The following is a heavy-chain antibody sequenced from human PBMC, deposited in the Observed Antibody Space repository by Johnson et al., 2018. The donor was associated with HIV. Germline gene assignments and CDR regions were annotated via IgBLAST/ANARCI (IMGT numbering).Heavy chain of an antibody. CDR2: ISDSGGGT. CDR1: GFTFDDYA. V-gene: IGHV3-23*04. CDR3: AKEEGLAAAGTGEAFDI. Sequence: VQLVESGGGLVQPGRSLRLSCAASGFTFDDYAMHWVRQAPGKGLEWVSAISDSGGGTYSADSVKGRFTISRDNSKNTLYLQMNSLRAEDTAVYYCAKEEGLAAAGTGEAFDIWGQGTMVTVSS. J-gene: IGHJ3*02. D-gene: IGHD6-13*01.